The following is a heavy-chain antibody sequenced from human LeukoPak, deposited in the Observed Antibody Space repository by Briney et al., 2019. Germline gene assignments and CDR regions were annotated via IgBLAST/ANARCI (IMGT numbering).Heavy chain of an antibody. D-gene: IGHD3-22*01. CDR3: ASSGYYVYAFDI. J-gene: IGHJ3*02. CDR1: GGSISSYY. CDR2: IYYSGST. Sequence: PSETLSLTCTVSGGSISSYYWSWLRQPPGKGLEWIGYIYYSGSTNYNPSLTSRVTISVDTSKNQFSLKLSSVTAADTAVYYCASSGYYVYAFDIWGQGTMVTVSS. V-gene: IGHV4-59*01.